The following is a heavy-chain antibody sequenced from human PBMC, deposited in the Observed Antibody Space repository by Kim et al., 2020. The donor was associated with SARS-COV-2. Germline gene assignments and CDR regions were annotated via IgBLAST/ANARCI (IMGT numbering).Heavy chain of an antibody. J-gene: IGHJ5*02. V-gene: IGHV3-23*01. Sequence: DSVKGRFTICSDNSKNTPYLQMNSLGAEDTAVYYCAKDREQCHTGWFDPWGQGTLVTVSS. CDR3: AKDREQCHTGWFDP. D-gene: IGHD6-19*01.